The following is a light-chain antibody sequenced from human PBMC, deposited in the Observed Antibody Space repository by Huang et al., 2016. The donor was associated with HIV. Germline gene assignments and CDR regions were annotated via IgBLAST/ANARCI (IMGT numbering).Light chain of an antibody. V-gene: IGKV1-5*03. CDR1: QSISNW. CDR3: QQYYSSWT. J-gene: IGKJ1*01. CDR2: KAS. Sequence: DFQMTQSPSTVSTSVGDRVTITCRASQSISNWLAWYQQKPGKAPQLLIYKASSLQSWVPSRFSGSGSVTKFTLTISSLQPDDFATYYCQQYYSSWTFGQGTKVDLK.